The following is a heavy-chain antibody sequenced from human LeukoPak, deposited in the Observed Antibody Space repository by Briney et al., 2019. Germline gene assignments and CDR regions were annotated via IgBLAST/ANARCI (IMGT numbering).Heavy chain of an antibody. CDR2: ISSSSSTI. V-gene: IGHV3-48*01. D-gene: IGHD4-23*01. J-gene: IGHJ6*03. CDR1: GFTFSSYS. Sequence: PGGSLRLSCAASGFTFSSYSMNWVRQAPGKGLEWISYISSSSSTIYYADSVKGRFTISRDNAKNSLYLQMNSLRAEDTAVYYCARDALDYGGNSPYYYYYYMDVWGKGTTVTVSS. CDR3: ARDALDYGGNSPYYYYYYMDV.